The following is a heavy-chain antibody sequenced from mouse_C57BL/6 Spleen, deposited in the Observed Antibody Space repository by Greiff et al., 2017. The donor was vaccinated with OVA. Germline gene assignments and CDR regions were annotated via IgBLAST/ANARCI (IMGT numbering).Heavy chain of an antibody. J-gene: IGHJ4*01. CDR2: IYPGSGNT. V-gene: IGHV1-66*01. CDR3: ARGYYYGSSYVDYAMDY. Sequence: VQLQQSGPELVKPGASVKISCKASGYSFTSYYIHWVKQRPGQGLEWIGWIYPGSGNTKYNEKFKGKATLTADTSSSTAYMQLSSLTSEDSAVYYCARGYYYGSSYVDYAMDYWGQGTSVTVSS. CDR1: GYSFTSYY. D-gene: IGHD1-1*01.